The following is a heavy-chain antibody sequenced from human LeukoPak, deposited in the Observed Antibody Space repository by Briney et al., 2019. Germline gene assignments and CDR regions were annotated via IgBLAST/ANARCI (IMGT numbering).Heavy chain of an antibody. V-gene: IGHV4-39*07. CDR2: IYYSGST. CDR3: ARDRDGYNYFDY. Sequence: SGTLSLTCPVSGGSISSSSYYWGWIRQPPGKGLEWIGSIYYSGSTYYNPSLKSRVTISVDTSKNQFSLKLSYVTAADTAVYYCARDRDGYNYFDYWGQGALVTVSS. J-gene: IGHJ4*02. D-gene: IGHD5-24*01. CDR1: GGSISSSSYY.